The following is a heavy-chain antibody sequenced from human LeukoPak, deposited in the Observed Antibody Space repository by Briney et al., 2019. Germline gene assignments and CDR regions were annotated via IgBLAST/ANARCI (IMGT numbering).Heavy chain of an antibody. D-gene: IGHD6-19*01. CDR3: AKDAVAGAGMDV. Sequence: SCKAPGYTFTSYAMSWVRQAPGKGLEWVSAISGSGGSTYYADSVKGRFTISRDNSKNTLYLQMNSLRAEDTAVYYCAKDAVAGAGMDVWGQGTTVTVSS. CDR2: ISGSGGST. CDR1: GYTFTSYA. J-gene: IGHJ6*02. V-gene: IGHV3-23*01.